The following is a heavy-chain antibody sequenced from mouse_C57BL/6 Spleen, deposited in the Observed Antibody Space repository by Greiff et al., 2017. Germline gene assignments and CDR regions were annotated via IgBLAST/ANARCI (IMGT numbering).Heavy chain of an antibody. D-gene: IGHD3-2*02. CDR3: ARSETAQATTFAY. Sequence: QVQLQQPGAELVMPGASVKLSCKASGYTFTSYWMHWVKQRPGQGLEWLGEIDPSDSYTNYNQKFKGKSTLTVDKSSSTAYMQLSSLTSEDSAVYYCARSETAQATTFAYWGQGTLVTVSA. CDR1: GYTFTSYW. CDR2: IDPSDSYT. J-gene: IGHJ3*01. V-gene: IGHV1-69*01.